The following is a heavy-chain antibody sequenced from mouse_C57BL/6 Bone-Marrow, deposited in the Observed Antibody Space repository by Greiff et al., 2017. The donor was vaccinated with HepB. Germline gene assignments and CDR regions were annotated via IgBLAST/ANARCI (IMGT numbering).Heavy chain of an antibody. CDR2: IYPGSGNT. CDR3: ARWLLQGGLTY. J-gene: IGHJ3*01. V-gene: IGHV1-76*01. Sequence: QVQLQQSGAELVRPGASVKLSCKASGYTFTDYYINWVKQRPGQGLEWIARIYPGSGNTYYNEKFKGKATLTAEKSSSTAYMQLSSLTSEDSAVYFCARWLLQGGLTYWGQGTLVTVSA. D-gene: IGHD2-3*01. CDR1: GYTFTDYY.